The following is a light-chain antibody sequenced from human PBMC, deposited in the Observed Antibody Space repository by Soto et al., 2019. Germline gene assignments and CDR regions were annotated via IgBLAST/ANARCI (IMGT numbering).Light chain of an antibody. V-gene: IGLV2-14*03. CDR2: DVN. Sequence: QSALTQPASVSGSPGQSITISCTGTSSDVGAYNFVSWHQQHPGKAPKLIISDVNSRPSGISNRFSGSKSGNTASLTISGLQAEDEAYYYCSSYTSDITQVFGGGTKLTVL. CDR1: SSDVGAYNF. J-gene: IGLJ3*02. CDR3: SSYTSDITQV.